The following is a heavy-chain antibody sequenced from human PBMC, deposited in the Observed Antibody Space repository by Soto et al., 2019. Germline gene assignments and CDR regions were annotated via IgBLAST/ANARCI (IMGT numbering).Heavy chain of an antibody. CDR2: LSSSGGDT. Sequence: GGSLRLSCAASGFIFTDYAMTWVRQAPGKGLEWVSGLSSSGGDTYYADSVKGRFTVSRDNSRNTLYLQMNSLRAEDTAVYYCAKDFLQDWGRHYYYGMDVWGQGTTVTVSS. V-gene: IGHV3-23*01. CDR3: AKDFLQDWGRHYYYGMDV. D-gene: IGHD7-27*01. J-gene: IGHJ6*02. CDR1: GFIFTDYA.